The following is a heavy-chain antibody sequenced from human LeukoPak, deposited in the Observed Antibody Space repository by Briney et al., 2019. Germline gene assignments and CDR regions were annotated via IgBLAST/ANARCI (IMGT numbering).Heavy chain of an antibody. CDR2: IIPIFGTA. J-gene: IGHJ5*02. V-gene: IGHV1-69*13. CDR1: GGTFSSYT. Sequence: GASVKVSCKASGGTFSSYTISWVRQAPGQGLEWMGGIIPIFGTANYAQKFQGRVTITADESTSTAYMELSSLRSEDTAVYYCARVTGVAATTNNWFDPWGQGTLVTVSS. CDR3: ARVTGVAATTNNWFDP. D-gene: IGHD2-15*01.